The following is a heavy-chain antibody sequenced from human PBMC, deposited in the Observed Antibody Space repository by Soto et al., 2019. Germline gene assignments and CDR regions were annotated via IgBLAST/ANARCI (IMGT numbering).Heavy chain of an antibody. CDR2: IGGSDGRT. D-gene: IGHD3-16*01. V-gene: IGHV3-23*01. J-gene: IGHJ4*02. CDR1: GFTFTNYA. Sequence: EVQLLESGGGLVQPGGSLRLSCAASGFTFTNYAMRGVRQAPGKGLEWISTIGGSDGRTYYADSVKGRFTISKDNSKNTLYLQMHNLRAEDTAIYYCARRGSDYSYFDYWGQGTLVTVSS. CDR3: ARRGSDYSYFDY.